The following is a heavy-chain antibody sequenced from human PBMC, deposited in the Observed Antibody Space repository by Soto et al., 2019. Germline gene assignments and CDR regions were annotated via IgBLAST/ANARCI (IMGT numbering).Heavy chain of an antibody. V-gene: IGHV3-53*04. CDR1: GFTVSSNY. CDR2: IYSGGST. D-gene: IGHD5-12*01. CDR3: AATRLGY. Sequence: EVQLVESGGGLVQPGGSLRLSCAASGFTVSSNYMSWVRQAPGKGLEWVSVIYSGGSTYYADSVKGRFTISGHNSKNTLYFQMNSLRAEDTAVYYCAATRLGYWGQGTLVTVSS. J-gene: IGHJ4*02.